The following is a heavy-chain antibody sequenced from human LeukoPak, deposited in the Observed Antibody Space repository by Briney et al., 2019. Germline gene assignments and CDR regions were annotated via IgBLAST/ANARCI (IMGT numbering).Heavy chain of an antibody. V-gene: IGHV3-48*04. J-gene: IGHJ4*02. CDR2: ISSSSSTI. D-gene: IGHD3-22*01. Sequence: QAGGSLRLSCAASGFTFSSYSIDWVRQAPGKGLEWLSYISSSSSTIYYADSVKGRFTISRDNAKNSVYLQMNSLRAEDTAVYYCARVWSSGYTKDYWGQGTLVTVPS. CDR3: ARVWSSGYTKDY. CDR1: GFTFSSYS.